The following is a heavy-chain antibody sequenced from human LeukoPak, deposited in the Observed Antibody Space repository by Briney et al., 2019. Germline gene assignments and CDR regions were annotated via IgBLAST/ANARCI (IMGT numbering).Heavy chain of an antibody. Sequence: ASVKVSCKASGYTFTGYYMHWVRQAPGQGLEWMGWINPNSGGTDYAQKFQGRVTMTRDTSTSTVYMELSSLRSEDTAVYYCARPNYYDSSGYYYWGQGTLVTVSS. CDR1: GYTFTGYY. CDR2: INPNSGGT. V-gene: IGHV1-2*02. CDR3: ARPNYYDSSGYYY. D-gene: IGHD3-22*01. J-gene: IGHJ4*02.